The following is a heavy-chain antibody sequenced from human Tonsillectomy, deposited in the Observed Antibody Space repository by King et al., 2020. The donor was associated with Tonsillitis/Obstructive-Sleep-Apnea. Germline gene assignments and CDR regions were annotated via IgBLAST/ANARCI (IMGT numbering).Heavy chain of an antibody. CDR3: AKSPIAAAGSYYYYDMDV. V-gene: IGHV3-9*01. J-gene: IGHJ6*03. CDR1: GFTFDDYA. Sequence: VQLVKSGGGLVQPGRSLRLFCAVSGFTFDDYALHWVRQAPGKGLEWVSGIGWSSGIIGYADSVKGRFTISRDNAKNSLYLQMNSLRVEDTALYYCAKSPIAAAGSYYYYDMDVWGKGTTVTVSS. D-gene: IGHD6-13*01. CDR2: IGWSSGII.